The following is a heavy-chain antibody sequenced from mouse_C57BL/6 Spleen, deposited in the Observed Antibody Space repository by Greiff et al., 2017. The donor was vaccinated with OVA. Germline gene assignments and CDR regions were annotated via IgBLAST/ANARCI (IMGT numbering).Heavy chain of an antibody. V-gene: IGHV2-2*01. D-gene: IGHD2-4*01. CDR1: GFSLTSYG. CDR2: IWSGGST. Sequence: VKLMESGPGLVQPSQSLSITCTVSGFSLTSYGVHWVRQSPGKGLEWLGVIWSGGSTDYNAAFISRLSISKDNSKSQVFFKMNSLQADDTAIYYWARKGDYDGGLYWYFDVWGTGTTVTVSS. J-gene: IGHJ1*03. CDR3: ARKGDYDGGLYWYFDV.